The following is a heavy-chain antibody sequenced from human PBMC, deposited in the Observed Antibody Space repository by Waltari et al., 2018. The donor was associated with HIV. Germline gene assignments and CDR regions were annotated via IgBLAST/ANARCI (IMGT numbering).Heavy chain of an antibody. Sequence: EVQLVESGGGLVQPGGSLRLSCAVSGFTFSRYRLTLVRQAPGKGLEWVSYISSSSSTIYYADSVKGRFTISRDNAKNSLYLQMNSLRAEDTAVYYCARDRGYSSTHYGMDVWGQGTTVTVSS. CDR2: ISSSSSTI. J-gene: IGHJ6*02. D-gene: IGHD6-13*01. CDR1: GFTFSRYR. V-gene: IGHV3-48*01. CDR3: ARDRGYSSTHYGMDV.